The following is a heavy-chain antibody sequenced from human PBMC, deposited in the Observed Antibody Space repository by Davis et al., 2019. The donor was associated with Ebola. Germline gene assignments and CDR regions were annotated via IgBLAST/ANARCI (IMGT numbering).Heavy chain of an antibody. CDR3: AKGGSSWQYYYDLDV. D-gene: IGHD6-13*01. CDR1: GGSFSGYY. Sequence: MPSETLSLTCAVYGGSFSGYYWSWIRQPPGKGLEWIGEINHSGSTNYNPSLKSRVTISVDTSKNQFSLRLSSVTAADTAIYYCAKGGSSWQYYYDLDVWGQGTTVTVSS. J-gene: IGHJ6*02. V-gene: IGHV4-34*01. CDR2: INHSGST.